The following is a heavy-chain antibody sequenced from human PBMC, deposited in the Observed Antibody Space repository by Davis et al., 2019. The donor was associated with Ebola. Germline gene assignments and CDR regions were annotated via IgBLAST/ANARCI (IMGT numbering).Heavy chain of an antibody. Sequence: GESLKISCAASGFTFSGSTIHWVRQASGKGLELGGRSGTKTKNYATVYAASMSGRFTISRDDSKDTAYLQMNSLKTEDTALYYCRARAADEYWGQGTLVTVSS. CDR2: SGTKTKNYAT. J-gene: IGHJ4*02. CDR1: GFTFSGST. CDR3: RARAADEY. V-gene: IGHV3-73*01. D-gene: IGHD6-6*01.